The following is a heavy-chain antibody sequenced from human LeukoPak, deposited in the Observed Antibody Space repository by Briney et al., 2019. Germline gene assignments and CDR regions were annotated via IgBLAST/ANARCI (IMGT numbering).Heavy chain of an antibody. V-gene: IGHV3-23*01. D-gene: IGHD3-22*01. J-gene: IGHJ4*02. Sequence: PGGSLRLSCAVSGITFSSYAMSWVRQAPGKGLEWVSAISGSGGSTYYADSVKGRFTISRDNSKNTLYLQMSSLRAEDTAVYYCAKDANYYDSSGSHDYWGQGTLVTVSS. CDR2: ISGSGGST. CDR3: AKDANYYDSSGSHDY. CDR1: GITFSSYA.